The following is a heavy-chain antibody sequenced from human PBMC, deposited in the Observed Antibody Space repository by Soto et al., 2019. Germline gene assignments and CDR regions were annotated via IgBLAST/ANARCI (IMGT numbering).Heavy chain of an antibody. CDR1: GYRFTRYW. CDR2: IYPADSDT. Sequence: PGESLKISCKGSGYRFTRYWIGCVRQMPGKGLEWMGIIYPADSDTRYSPSFQGQVTISADKSISTAYLQWNSLKASDTAIYYCARSREYSFGYKSPFDVWGQGTTVTVSS. CDR3: ARSREYSFGYKSPFDV. V-gene: IGHV5-51*01. D-gene: IGHD5-18*01. J-gene: IGHJ3*01.